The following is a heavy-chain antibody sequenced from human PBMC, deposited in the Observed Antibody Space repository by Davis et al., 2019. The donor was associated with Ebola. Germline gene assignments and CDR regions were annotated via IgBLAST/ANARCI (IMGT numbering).Heavy chain of an antibody. V-gene: IGHV3-74*01. D-gene: IGHD2/OR15-2a*01. CDR2: TNSDGSIT. CDR3: ERAGYYFGFDY. Sequence: GESLKISCAASGFTFSSNWMHWVRQAPGKGLVWVSRTNSDGSITSYADSVKGRFTISRDNAKNTLYLQMNSLRAEDTAVYYCERAGYYFGFDYWGQGTLVTVSS. J-gene: IGHJ4*02. CDR1: GFTFSSNW.